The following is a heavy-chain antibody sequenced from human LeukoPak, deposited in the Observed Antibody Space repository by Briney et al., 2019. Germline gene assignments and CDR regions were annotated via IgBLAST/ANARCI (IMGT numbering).Heavy chain of an antibody. CDR2: IYYSGST. CDR3: ARQTASVGATSDY. CDR1: GGSISSYY. V-gene: IGHV4-59*08. J-gene: IGHJ4*02. Sequence: SETLSLACTVSGGSISSYYWSWIRQPPGKGLEWIGYIYYSGSTYYNPSLKSRVTISVDTSKNQFSLKLSSVTAADTAVYYCARQTASVGATSDYWGQGTLVTVSS. D-gene: IGHD1-26*01.